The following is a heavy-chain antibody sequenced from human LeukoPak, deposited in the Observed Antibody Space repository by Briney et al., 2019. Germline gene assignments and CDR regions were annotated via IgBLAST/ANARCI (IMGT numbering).Heavy chain of an antibody. J-gene: IGHJ4*02. CDR1: GFTFSNYA. D-gene: IGHD2-21*02. CDR2: ISGGGDIT. Sequence: GGSLRLSCVASGFTFSNYAISWVRQAPGKGLERVSAISGGGDITYYADSVTGRFTISRDNSKDTLFLQMHSLRPGDTAVYYCVREDTPATANYWGQGTLVTISS. V-gene: IGHV3-23*01. CDR3: VREDTPATANY.